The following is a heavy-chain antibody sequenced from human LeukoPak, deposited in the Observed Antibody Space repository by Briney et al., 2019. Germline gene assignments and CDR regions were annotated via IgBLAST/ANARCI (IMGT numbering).Heavy chain of an antibody. CDR3: AKDLGNYDFWSGYYPGDYFDY. Sequence: GGSLRLSCAASGFTSSSYAIHWVRQAPGKGRGWVAFIRYDGSNKYYANSVKGRFTISRDNSKNTLYLQMNSLSAADTAVYYCAKDLGNYDFWSGYYPGDYFDYWGQGTLVTVSS. CDR2: IRYDGSNK. V-gene: IGHV3-30*02. CDR1: GFTSSSYA. D-gene: IGHD3-3*01. J-gene: IGHJ4*02.